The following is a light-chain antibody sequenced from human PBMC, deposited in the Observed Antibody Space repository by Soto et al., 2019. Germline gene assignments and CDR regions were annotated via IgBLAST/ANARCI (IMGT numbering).Light chain of an antibody. Sequence: EIVMTQSPATLSVSQGERVTLSCRASESLSTYLAWYQQKPGQAPRLLIYGASTKATGIPARFSGSGSATDFTLTISSLQSEDFAVYYCQSYDDWPFTFGQGTKLES. J-gene: IGKJ2*01. V-gene: IGKV3-15*01. CDR2: GAS. CDR3: QSYDDWPFT. CDR1: ESLSTY.